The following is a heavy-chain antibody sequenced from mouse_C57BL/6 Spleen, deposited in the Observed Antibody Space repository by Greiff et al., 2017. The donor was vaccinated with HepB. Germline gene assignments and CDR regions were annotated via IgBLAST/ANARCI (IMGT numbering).Heavy chain of an antibody. Sequence: DVHLVESGGGLVKPGGSLKLSCAASGFTFSSYAMSWVRQTPEKRLEWVATISDGGSYTYYPDNVKGRFTISRDNAKNNLYLQMSHLKSEDTAMYYCARDPESYYSAMDYWGQGTSVTVSS. CDR3: ARDPESYYSAMDY. D-gene: IGHD2-12*01. J-gene: IGHJ4*01. V-gene: IGHV5-4*01. CDR1: GFTFSSYA. CDR2: ISDGGSYT.